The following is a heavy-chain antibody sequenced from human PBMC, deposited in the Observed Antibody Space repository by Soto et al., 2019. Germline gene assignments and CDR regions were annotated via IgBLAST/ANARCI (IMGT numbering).Heavy chain of an antibody. J-gene: IGHJ4*02. Sequence: GGSLRLSCAASGFKFSNYAMSWVRQAPGKGLEWVSLISATGGGTYYADSVKGRFTISRDNSHNTLYLQVHSLTAEDTAVYYCAKDRRAGGNSALYFDFWGQGAQVTVSS. CDR1: GFKFSNYA. CDR2: ISATGGGT. D-gene: IGHD3-16*01. V-gene: IGHV3-23*01. CDR3: AKDRRAGGNSALYFDF.